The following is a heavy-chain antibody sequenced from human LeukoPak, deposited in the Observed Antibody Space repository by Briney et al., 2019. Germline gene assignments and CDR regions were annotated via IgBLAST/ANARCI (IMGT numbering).Heavy chain of an antibody. Sequence: ASVKVSCKASGYTFTSYGISWVRQAPGQGLEWMGWISAYNGNTNYAQKLQGRVTMTTDTSTSTAYMELRSLRSDDTAVYYCATVGSHYFWSGYSYYLDYWGQGTLVTVSS. V-gene: IGHV1-18*01. CDR3: ATVGSHYFWSGYSYYLDY. CDR1: GYTFTSYG. D-gene: IGHD3-3*01. J-gene: IGHJ4*02. CDR2: ISAYNGNT.